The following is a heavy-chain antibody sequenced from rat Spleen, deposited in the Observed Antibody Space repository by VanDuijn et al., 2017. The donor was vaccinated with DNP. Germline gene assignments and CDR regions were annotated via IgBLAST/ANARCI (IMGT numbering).Heavy chain of an antibody. CDR2: VSYDGFST. CDR1: GFTFSDYN. CDR3: ARWYNSGYYFDY. J-gene: IGHJ2*01. V-gene: IGHV5-7*01. Sequence: EVQLVESGGDLVQPGRSLKVSCAASGFTFSDYNMAWVRQAPKKGLEWVATVSYDGFSTYYRDPVKGRFTISRDNAKSILYLQMNSLRSEDMATYYCARWYNSGYYFDYWGQGVLVTVSS. D-gene: IGHD4-3*01.